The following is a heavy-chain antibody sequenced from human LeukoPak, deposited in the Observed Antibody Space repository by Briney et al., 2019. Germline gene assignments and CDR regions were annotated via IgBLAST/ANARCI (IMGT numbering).Heavy chain of an antibody. CDR2: IYSGGNT. CDR3: ARKTDSGGQGDY. J-gene: IGHJ4*02. D-gene: IGHD3-22*01. V-gene: IGHV3-66*01. CDR1: GFTVSSNY. Sequence: GGSLRLSCAASGFTVSSNYMSWVRQAPGEGLECVSVIYSGGNTYYADSVKGRFTISRDNSKNTLYLQMNSLRAEDTAVYYCARKTDSGGQGDYWGPGTLVTVSS.